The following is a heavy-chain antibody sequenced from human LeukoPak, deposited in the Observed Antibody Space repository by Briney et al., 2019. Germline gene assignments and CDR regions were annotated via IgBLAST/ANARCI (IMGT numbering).Heavy chain of an antibody. V-gene: IGHV3-23*01. Sequence: PGGSLRLSCAASGFTFSSYAMSWVRQAPGKGLEWVSAISGSGGSTYYADSVKGRFTISRDNSKNTLYLQMNSLRAEDTAVYYCAKGRSQIDGVYYYGMDVWGQGTTVTVSS. D-gene: IGHD2-21*01. J-gene: IGHJ6*02. CDR1: GFTFSSYA. CDR2: ISGSGGST. CDR3: AKGRSQIDGVYYYGMDV.